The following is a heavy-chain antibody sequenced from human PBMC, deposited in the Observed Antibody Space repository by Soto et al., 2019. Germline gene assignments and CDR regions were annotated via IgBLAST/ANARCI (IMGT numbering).Heavy chain of an antibody. Sequence: SETLSLTCTVSGGSTSSDNYWSWIRQPPGKGLEWIGHIYYSGNTDYNPSLKSRLAISIDTSKNQFSLKLSSVTAADTAVYFCAREGGESSDGLYYFDYWGQGSLVTVSS. CDR3: AREGGESSDGLYYFDY. V-gene: IGHV4-30-4*01. J-gene: IGHJ4*02. CDR2: IYYSGNT. D-gene: IGHD3-16*01. CDR1: GGSTSSDNY.